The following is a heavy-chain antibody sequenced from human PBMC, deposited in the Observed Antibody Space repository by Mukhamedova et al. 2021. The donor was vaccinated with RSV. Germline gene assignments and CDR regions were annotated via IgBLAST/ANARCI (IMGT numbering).Heavy chain of an antibody. V-gene: IGHV4-39*07. J-gene: IGHJ4*02. CDR3: VARRGYCSGGSCSQFDY. D-gene: IGHD2-15*01. Sequence: SRVTISVDTSKNQFSLKLSSVTAADTAVYYCVARRGYCSGGSCSQFDYWGQGTLVTVSS.